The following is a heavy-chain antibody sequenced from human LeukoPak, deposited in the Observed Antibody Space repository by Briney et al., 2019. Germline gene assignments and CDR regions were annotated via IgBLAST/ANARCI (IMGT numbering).Heavy chain of an antibody. D-gene: IGHD4-17*01. CDR2: IYPGDSDT. Sequence: GESLKISCKGSGYSFTSYWIGWVRQMPGKGLEWMGIIYPGDSDTRYSPSFQGQVTISADKSISTAYLQWSSLKASDTAMYYCARRGALNGDYRAFDIWGQGTMVTVSS. V-gene: IGHV5-51*01. J-gene: IGHJ3*02. CDR3: ARRGALNGDYRAFDI. CDR1: GYSFTSYW.